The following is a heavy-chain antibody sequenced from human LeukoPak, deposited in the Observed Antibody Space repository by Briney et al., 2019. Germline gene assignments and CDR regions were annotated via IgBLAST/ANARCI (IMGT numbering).Heavy chain of an antibody. CDR3: ARGPDSYGYPGDFDY. D-gene: IGHD5-18*01. V-gene: IGHV1-2*02. J-gene: IGHJ4*02. CDR2: INPNSGGT. CDR1: GYTFTGYY. Sequence: GASVKVSCKASGYTFTGYYMHWVRQAPGQGLEWMGWINPNSGGTNYAQKFQGRVTMTRDTSISTAYMELSRLRSDDTAVYYCARGPDSYGYPGDFDYWGPGTLVTVSS.